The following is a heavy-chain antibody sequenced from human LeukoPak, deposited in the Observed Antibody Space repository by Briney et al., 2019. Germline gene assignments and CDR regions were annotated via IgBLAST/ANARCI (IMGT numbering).Heavy chain of an antibody. V-gene: IGHV2-5*01. Sequence: SGPTLVKPTQTLTLTCTFSGFSLSTSGVGVGWIRQPPGKALEWLALIYWNDDKRYSPSLTSRLTITKDTSKNQVVLTMTNMDPVDTATYYCAHRLGYCSSTSCSMPWWFDPWGQGTLVTVSS. CDR3: AHRLGYCSSTSCSMPWWFDP. J-gene: IGHJ5*02. CDR2: IYWNDDK. D-gene: IGHD2-2*01. CDR1: GFSLSTSGVG.